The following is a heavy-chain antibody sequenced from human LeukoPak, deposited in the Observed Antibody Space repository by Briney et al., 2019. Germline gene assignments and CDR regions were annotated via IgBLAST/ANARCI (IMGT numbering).Heavy chain of an antibody. CDR3: AGRGQRYFRD. CDR1: GDSISSDY. J-gene: IGHJ1*01. Sequence: PSETLSLTCGVSGDSISSDYWSWIRQPPGKGLEWIGYIYRIGNTDYNPSLKSRVTISLDTSKNQLSLNLTSVTAADTAVYYCAGRGQRYFRDWGQGTLVTVSS. CDR2: IYRIGNT. V-gene: IGHV4-4*08.